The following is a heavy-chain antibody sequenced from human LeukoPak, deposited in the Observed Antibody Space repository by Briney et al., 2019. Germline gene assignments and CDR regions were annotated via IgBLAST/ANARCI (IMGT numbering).Heavy chain of an antibody. CDR3: AKGQYYDILTGYYGK. V-gene: IGHV3-21*01. D-gene: IGHD3-9*01. CDR2: ISSSTSYI. J-gene: IGHJ4*02. Sequence: PGGSLRLSCAASGFTFSSYAMSWVRQAPGKGLEWVSSISSSTSYIHYADSVKGRFTISRDNAKNSLYLQMNSLRAEDTAVYYCAKGQYYDILTGYYGKWGQGTLVTVSS. CDR1: GFTFSSYA.